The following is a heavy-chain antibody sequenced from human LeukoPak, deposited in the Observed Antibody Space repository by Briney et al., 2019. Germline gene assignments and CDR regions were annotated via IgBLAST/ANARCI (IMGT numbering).Heavy chain of an antibody. Sequence: SETLSLTCAVYGGSFSGYYWSWIRQPPGKGLEWIGEIDHSGSTNYNPSLKSRVTISLDTSKNQFSLKLSSVTAADTAVYYCARLYYSDSSGYYYLKVKETVQDYWGQGTLVTVSS. J-gene: IGHJ4*02. CDR3: ARLYYSDSSGYYYLKVKETVQDY. D-gene: IGHD3-22*01. CDR1: GGSFSGYY. V-gene: IGHV4-34*01. CDR2: IDHSGST.